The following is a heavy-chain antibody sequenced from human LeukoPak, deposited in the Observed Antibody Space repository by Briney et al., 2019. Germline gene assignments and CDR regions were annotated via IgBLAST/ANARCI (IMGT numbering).Heavy chain of an antibody. V-gene: IGHV3-7*01. CDR2: IKVDGSEK. J-gene: IGHJ6*03. Sequence: GGSLRLSCAASGFTFSDYYMTWVRQAPGKGLEWVANIKVDGSEKYYVDAVKGRFTISRDNAKDSLYLQMNGLRAEDTAIYYCARAQWTAFDYYYYMDVWGKGTTVTVSS. CDR1: GFTFSDYY. CDR3: ARAQWTAFDYYYYMDV. D-gene: IGHD3/OR15-3a*01.